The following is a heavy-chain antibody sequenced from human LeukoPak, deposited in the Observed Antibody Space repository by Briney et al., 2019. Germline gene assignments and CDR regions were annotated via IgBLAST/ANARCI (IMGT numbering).Heavy chain of an antibody. CDR3: ASRLGRGAFDI. D-gene: IGHD5-12*01. CDR1: GFTFSSYW. V-gene: IGHV3-74*01. J-gene: IGHJ3*02. CDR2: INSDGSST. Sequence: PGGSLRLSCAASGFTFSSYWMHWVRQAPGKGLVWVSRINSDGSSTSYADSVKGRFTISRDNAKNTLYLQMNSQRAEDTAVYYCASRLGRGAFDIWGQGTMVTVSS.